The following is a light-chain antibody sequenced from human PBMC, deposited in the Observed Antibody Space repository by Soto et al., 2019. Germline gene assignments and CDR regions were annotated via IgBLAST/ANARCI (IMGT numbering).Light chain of an antibody. CDR2: NNN. CDR3: ATWDDSRNKV. Sequence: QSVLTQPPSASGTPGQRVTISCSGSRSNIGGNTVNWYQQLPGTAPKLLIYNNNQRPSGVPDRFSGSKSGTSASLAISGLQSEDEADYYCATWDDSRNKVFGTGTKVTVL. CDR1: RSNIGGNT. V-gene: IGLV1-44*01. J-gene: IGLJ1*01.